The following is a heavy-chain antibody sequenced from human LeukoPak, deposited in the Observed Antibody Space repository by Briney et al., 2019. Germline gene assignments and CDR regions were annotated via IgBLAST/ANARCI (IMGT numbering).Heavy chain of an antibody. CDR1: GGSISSGDYY. V-gene: IGHV4-30-4*01. D-gene: IGHD6-13*01. CDR2: IYYSGST. J-gene: IGHJ6*02. CDR3: ARREHTYSSSWYYYYGMDV. Sequence: PSQSLSLTCAVSGGSISSGDYYWGWLGQPPGKGLEWVGYIYYSGSTYYNPTLKSRVTISVDTSTHQFSLNLSSVTAAATAVCYCARREHTYSSSWYYYYGMDVWGQGTTVTVSS.